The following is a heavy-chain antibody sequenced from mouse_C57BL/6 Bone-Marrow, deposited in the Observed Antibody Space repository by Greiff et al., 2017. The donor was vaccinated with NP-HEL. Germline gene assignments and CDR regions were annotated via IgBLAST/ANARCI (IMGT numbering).Heavy chain of an antibody. Sequence: VQLVESGAELARPGASVKMSCKASGYTFTSYTMHWVKQRPGQGLEWIGYINPSSGYTKYNQKFKDKATLTADKSSSTAYMQLSSLTSDDSAVYYCARLWLLTFAYWGRGTLVTVSA. J-gene: IGHJ3*01. D-gene: IGHD2-3*01. CDR1: GYTFTSYT. CDR2: INPSSGYT. CDR3: ARLWLLTFAY. V-gene: IGHV1-4*01.